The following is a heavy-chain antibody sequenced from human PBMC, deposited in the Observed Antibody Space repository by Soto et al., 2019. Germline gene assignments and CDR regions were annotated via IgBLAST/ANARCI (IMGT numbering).Heavy chain of an antibody. Sequence: SVKVSCKASGFTFTSSAVQWVRQARGQRLEWIGWIVVGSGNTNYAQKFQERVTITRDMSTSTAYMELSSLRSEDTAVYYCAAEPTLYFDILTGYLRGMHFSCKGTTLTVFS. J-gene: IGHJ6*04. V-gene: IGHV1-58*01. CDR3: AAEPTLYFDILTGYLRGMHF. CDR2: IVVGSGNT. D-gene: IGHD3-9*01. CDR1: GFTFTSSA.